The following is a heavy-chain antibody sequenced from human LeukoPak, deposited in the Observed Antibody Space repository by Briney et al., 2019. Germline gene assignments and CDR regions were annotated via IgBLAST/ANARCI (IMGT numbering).Heavy chain of an antibody. D-gene: IGHD5-12*01. Sequence: ASVKVSCKASGYTFTGYYMHWVRQAPGQGLEWMGWINPNSGGTNYAQKFQGWVTMTRDTSISTAYMELSRLRSDDTAVYYCTRVNSGYELDYWGQGTLVTVSS. CDR3: TRVNSGYELDY. CDR2: INPNSGGT. CDR1: GYTFTGYY. V-gene: IGHV1-2*04. J-gene: IGHJ4*02.